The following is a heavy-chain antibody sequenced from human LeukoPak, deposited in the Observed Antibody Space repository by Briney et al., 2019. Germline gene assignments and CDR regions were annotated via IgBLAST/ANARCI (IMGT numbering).Heavy chain of an antibody. D-gene: IGHD1-26*01. J-gene: IGHJ4*02. V-gene: IGHV4-59*12. CDR2: IYYSGST. Sequence: SETLSLTCTVSGGSISSYYWSWIRQPPGKGLEWIGYIYYSGSTNYNPSLKSRVTMSLDKSKNHLSLNLTSVTAADTAVYYCSRESGAFSPFGYWGQGTLVTVSS. CDR3: SRESGAFSPFGY. CDR1: GGSISSYY.